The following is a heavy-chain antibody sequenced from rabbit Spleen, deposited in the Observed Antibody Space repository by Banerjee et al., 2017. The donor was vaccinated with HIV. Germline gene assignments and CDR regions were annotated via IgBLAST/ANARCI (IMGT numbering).Heavy chain of an antibody. D-gene: IGHD8-1*01. CDR3: ARDAGSRDYIDGVWNL. V-gene: IGHV1S45*01. CDR2: IYTSNAKT. J-gene: IGHJ4*01. CDR1: GFSFSNKAV. Sequence: QEQLVESGGGLVKPEGSLKLSCTASGFSFSNKAVMCWVRQAPGKGLEWIACIYTSNAKTYYATWAKGRFTISKTSSTTVTLQMTSLSAADMATYFCARDAGSRDYIDGVWNLWGPGTLVTVS.